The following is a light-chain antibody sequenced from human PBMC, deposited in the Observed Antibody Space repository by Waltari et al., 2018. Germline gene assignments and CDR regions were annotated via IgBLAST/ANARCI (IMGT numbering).Light chain of an antibody. V-gene: IGKV3-15*01. J-gene: IGKJ1*01. CDR1: QSVNSN. CDR3: QQYKSYKT. CDR2: GAS. Sequence: EIVMTQSPATLSVSPGERATLSCRASQSVNSNLAWYQQQPGQAPRLLIFGASKRASGIPARFSGSGSGTEFTLTISSLQSEDFAVYYCQQYKSYKTFGQGTRVEIK.